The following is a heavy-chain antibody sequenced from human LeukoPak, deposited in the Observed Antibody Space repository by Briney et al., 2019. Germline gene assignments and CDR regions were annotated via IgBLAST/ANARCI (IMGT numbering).Heavy chain of an antibody. Sequence: GGSLRLSCAASGFTVSSNYMSWVRQAPGKGLEWVSVIYSGGSTYYADSVKGRFTISRDNSKNTLYLQMNSLRAEDTAVYYCAKDLPYGINYYYGMDVWGQGTTVTVSS. CDR2: IYSGGST. CDR1: GFTVSSNY. J-gene: IGHJ6*02. CDR3: AKDLPYGINYYYGMDV. D-gene: IGHD4-17*01. V-gene: IGHV3-53*01.